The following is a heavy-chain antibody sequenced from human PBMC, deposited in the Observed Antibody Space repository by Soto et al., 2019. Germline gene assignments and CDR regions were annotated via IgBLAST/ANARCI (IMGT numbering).Heavy chain of an antibody. J-gene: IGHJ4*02. V-gene: IGHV1-69*02. Sequence: QVQLVQSGAEVKKPGSSVKVSCTASEGTFNFYTINWVRQAPGQGLEWVGRVNPIVGMSNYAQKFQGRVSITEDKSTTPASMSLNSLKSEDTAIYYCATSYGSGSTHFDSWGQGTLVTVSS. D-gene: IGHD3-10*01. CDR3: ATSYGSGSTHFDS. CDR2: VNPIVGMS. CDR1: EGTFNFYT.